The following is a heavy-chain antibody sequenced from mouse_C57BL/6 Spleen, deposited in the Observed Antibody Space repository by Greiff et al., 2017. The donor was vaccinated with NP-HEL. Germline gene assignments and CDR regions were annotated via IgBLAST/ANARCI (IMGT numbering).Heavy chain of an antibody. CDR1: GYSITSGYY. Sequence: EESGPGLVKPSQSLSLTCSVTGYSITSGYYWNWIRQFPGNKLEWMGYISYDGSNNYNPSLKNRISITRDTSKNQFFLKLNSVTTEDTATYYCASLITTVVAFDYWGQGTTLTVSS. D-gene: IGHD1-1*01. CDR3: ASLITTVVAFDY. CDR2: ISYDGSN. J-gene: IGHJ2*01. V-gene: IGHV3-6*01.